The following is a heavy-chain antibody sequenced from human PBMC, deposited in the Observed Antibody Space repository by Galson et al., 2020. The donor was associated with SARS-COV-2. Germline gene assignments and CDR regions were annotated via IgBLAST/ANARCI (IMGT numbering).Heavy chain of an antibody. Sequence: NSGGSLRLSCAASGFTFSSYSMNWVRQAPGKGLEWVSSISSSSSYIYYADSVKGRFTISRDNAKNSLYLQMNSLRAEDTAVYYCARDYYDSSGYYYFGYWGQGTLVTVSS. CDR3: ARDYYDSSGYYYFGY. D-gene: IGHD3-22*01. CDR2: ISSSSSYI. V-gene: IGHV3-21*01. J-gene: IGHJ4*02. CDR1: GFTFSSYS.